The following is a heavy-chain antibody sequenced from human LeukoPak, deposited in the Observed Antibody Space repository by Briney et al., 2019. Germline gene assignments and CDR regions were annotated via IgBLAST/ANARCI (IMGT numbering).Heavy chain of an antibody. Sequence: PSETLSLTCTVSVGSINGHYWTWIRRPPGKGLEWIGYASYIRGTNYNPSLKSRVTMSVDASKNEFSLKLSSVTAADTAVYYCATSYGGYVLDYWGQGALVIVSS. D-gene: IGHD1-26*01. CDR3: ATSYGGYVLDY. CDR2: ASYIRGT. CDR1: VGSINGHY. J-gene: IGHJ4*02. V-gene: IGHV4-59*11.